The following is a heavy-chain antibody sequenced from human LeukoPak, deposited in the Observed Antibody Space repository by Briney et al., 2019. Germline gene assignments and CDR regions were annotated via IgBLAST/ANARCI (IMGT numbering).Heavy chain of an antibody. Sequence: PGGSLRLSCAASGFTFSSYGMHWVRQAPGKGLEWVTFIRSDGSNKYHADSVKGRFTISGDNSKNTLYLQMSSLRAEDTAIYYCAKDAQVYSTYDWRWFDPWGQGTLVTVSS. J-gene: IGHJ5*02. V-gene: IGHV3-30*02. CDR3: AKDAQVYSTYDWRWFDP. CDR1: GFTFSSYG. D-gene: IGHD4-11*01. CDR2: IRSDGSNK.